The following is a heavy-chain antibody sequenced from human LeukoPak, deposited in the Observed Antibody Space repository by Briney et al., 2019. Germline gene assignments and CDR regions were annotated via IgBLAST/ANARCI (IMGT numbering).Heavy chain of an antibody. Sequence: PSETLSLTCTVSGGSISSYYWSWIRQPPGKGLEWIGYIYYSGSTNYNPSLESRVTISVDTSKNQFSLKLSSVTAADTAVYYCARAGMGNHPNSHRELHLLGRGPPVTV. J-gene: IGHJ2*01. V-gene: IGHV4-59*01. CDR2: IYYSGST. CDR3: ARAGMGNHPNSHRELHL. CDR1: GGSISSYY. D-gene: IGHD1-14*01.